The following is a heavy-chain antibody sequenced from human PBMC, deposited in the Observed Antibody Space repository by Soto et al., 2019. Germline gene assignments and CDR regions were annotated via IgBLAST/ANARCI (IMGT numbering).Heavy chain of an antibody. CDR3: VKEVERVRLVAFAF. Sequence: GWSLRLSCATSGFTFHDYAMSWVRQAPGKGLEWVSAIAFTGSATYYADSVKGRFTISRDNSKNIVYLQMNSLRVDDTALYYCVKEVERVRLVAFAFWGQGTQVTVSA. CDR1: GFTFHDYA. J-gene: IGHJ4*02. V-gene: IGHV3-23*01. D-gene: IGHD2-2*01. CDR2: IAFTGSAT.